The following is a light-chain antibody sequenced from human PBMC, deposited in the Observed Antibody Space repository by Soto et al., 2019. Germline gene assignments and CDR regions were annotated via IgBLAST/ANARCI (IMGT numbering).Light chain of an antibody. CDR2: GAS. CDR3: QQYGSSPT. CDR1: QSVSSSY. J-gene: IGKJ1*01. Sequence: EIGIKKSPSTLSVSQGERATLSCRASQSVSSSYLAWYQQKPGQAPRLLIYGASSRATGIPDRFSGSGSGTDFTLTISRLEPEDFAVYYCQQYGSSPTFGQGTKVDIK. V-gene: IGKV3-20*01.